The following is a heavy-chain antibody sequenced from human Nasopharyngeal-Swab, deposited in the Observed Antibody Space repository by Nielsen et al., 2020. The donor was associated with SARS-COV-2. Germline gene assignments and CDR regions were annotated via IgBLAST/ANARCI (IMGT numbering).Heavy chain of an antibody. D-gene: IGHD6-13*01. CDR1: GGSISSSSYY. V-gene: IGHV4-39*07. CDR2: IYYSGST. Sequence: SEILSLTCTVSGGSISSSSYYWGWIRQPPGKGLEWIGSIYYSGSTYYNPSLKSRVTISVDTSKNQFSLKLSSVTAADTAVYYCARDESWAAGNYFDYWGQGTLVTVSS. CDR3: ARDESWAAGNYFDY. J-gene: IGHJ4*02.